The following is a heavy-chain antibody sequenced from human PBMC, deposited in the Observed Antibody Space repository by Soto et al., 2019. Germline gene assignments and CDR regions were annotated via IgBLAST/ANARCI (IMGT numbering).Heavy chain of an antibody. Sequence: GGSLRLSCAASGFTFSSYAMSWVRQAPGKGLEWVSAISGSGGSTYYADSVKGRFTISRENSGNTLFLEMYSLRAEATAVYYCARYIPGVRYYGMDVWGQGTTVTSP. J-gene: IGHJ6*02. V-gene: IGHV3-23*01. D-gene: IGHD2-2*01. CDR2: ISGSGGST. CDR1: GFTFSSYA. CDR3: ARYIPGVRYYGMDV.